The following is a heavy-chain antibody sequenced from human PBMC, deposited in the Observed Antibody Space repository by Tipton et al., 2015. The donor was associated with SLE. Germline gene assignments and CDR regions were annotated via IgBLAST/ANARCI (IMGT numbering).Heavy chain of an antibody. D-gene: IGHD6-13*01. Sequence: SLRLSCAASGFTFSSYGMHWVRQAPGKGLEWVAVIWYDGSNKYYADSVKGRFTISRDNSKNTLYLQMNSLRAEDTAVYYCARVGTAAPGYFDYWGQGTLVTVSS. V-gene: IGHV3-33*08. CDR2: IWYDGSNK. J-gene: IGHJ4*02. CDR1: GFTFSSYG. CDR3: ARVGTAAPGYFDY.